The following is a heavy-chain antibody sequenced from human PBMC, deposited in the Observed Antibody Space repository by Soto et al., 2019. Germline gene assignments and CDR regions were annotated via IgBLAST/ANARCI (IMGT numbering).Heavy chain of an antibody. D-gene: IGHD6-13*01. CDR1: GFTVSSNY. J-gene: IGHJ4*02. Sequence: GGSLRLSCAASGFTVSSNYMSWVRQAPGEGLEWVSVIYSGGSTYYADSVKGRFTISRDNSKNTLYLQMNSLRAEDTAVYYCARGTLVPTFDYWGQGTLVTVSS. CDR2: IYSGGST. V-gene: IGHV3-66*01. CDR3: ARGTLVPTFDY.